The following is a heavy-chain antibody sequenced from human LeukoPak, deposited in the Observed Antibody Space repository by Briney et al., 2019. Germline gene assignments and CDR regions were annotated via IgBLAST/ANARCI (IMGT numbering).Heavy chain of an antibody. D-gene: IGHD3-22*01. CDR1: GFTFSSYA. CDR3: TTASPYYYDSSPPDY. CDR2: ISGSGGST. J-gene: IGHJ4*02. V-gene: IGHV3-23*01. Sequence: GGSLRLSCAASGFTFSSYAMSWVRQAPGKGLEWVSAISGSGGSTYYADSVKGRFTISRDNSKNTLYLQMNSLKTEDTAVYYCTTASPYYYDSSPPDYWGQGTLVTVSS.